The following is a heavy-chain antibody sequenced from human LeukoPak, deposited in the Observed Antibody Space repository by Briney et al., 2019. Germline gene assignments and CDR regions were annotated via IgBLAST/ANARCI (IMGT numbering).Heavy chain of an antibody. J-gene: IGHJ5*01. CDR1: GYTFTSYW. CDR3: ARGDVVRGVSWFDS. Sequence: GESLKISCQGSGYTFTSYWIGWVRQMPVRGLEWMGSIYPGDSDTKYSPSFQGQVTISVDKSTNTAYLQWTSLKASDTAMYYCARGDVVRGVSWFDSWGQGAPVTVSS. D-gene: IGHD2-21*02. V-gene: IGHV5-51*01. CDR2: IYPGDSDT.